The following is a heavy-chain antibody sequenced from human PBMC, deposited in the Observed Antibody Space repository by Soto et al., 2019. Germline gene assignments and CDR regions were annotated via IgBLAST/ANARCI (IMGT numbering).Heavy chain of an antibody. J-gene: IGHJ4*02. CDR3: ARRHSGYDYVDY. D-gene: IGHD5-12*01. Sequence: QLQLQESGPGLVKPSETLSLTCTVSGGSISSSSYYWGWIRQPPGKGLEWIGSIYYSGSTYYNPSLKSRVTISVDTSKNQFSLKLSSVTAADTAVYYCARRHSGYDYVDYWGQGTLVTVSS. CDR1: GGSISSSSYY. V-gene: IGHV4-39*01. CDR2: IYYSGST.